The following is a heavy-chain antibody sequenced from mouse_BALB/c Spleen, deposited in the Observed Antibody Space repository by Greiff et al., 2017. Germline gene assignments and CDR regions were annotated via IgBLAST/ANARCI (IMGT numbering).Heavy chain of an antibody. CDR3: ARSPYYGK. J-gene: IGHJ3*01. D-gene: IGHD2-10*01. Sequence: EVKLMESGGGLVQPGGSLKLSCAASGFTFSSYGMSWVRQTPDKRLELVATINSNGGSTYYPDSVKGRFTISRDNAKNTLYLQMSSLKSEDTAMYYCARSPYYGKGGQGTLVTVSA. CDR1: GFTFSSYG. V-gene: IGHV5-6-3*01. CDR2: INSNGGST.